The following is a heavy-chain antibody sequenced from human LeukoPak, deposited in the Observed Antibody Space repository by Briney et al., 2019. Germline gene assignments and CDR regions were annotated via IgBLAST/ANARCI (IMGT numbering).Heavy chain of an antibody. J-gene: IGHJ6*02. CDR3: ARRAANYYGMDV. CDR2: IYTSGRT. D-gene: IGHD6-13*01. CDR1: GGSINSYY. Sequence: SETLSLTYTVSGGSINSYYWSWIRQSAEKGLEWIGHIYTSGRTNYNPSLKSRVTMSVDTSKNQFSLKLSFVTAADTAVYYCARRAANYYGMDVWGQGTTVTVSS. V-gene: IGHV4-4*07.